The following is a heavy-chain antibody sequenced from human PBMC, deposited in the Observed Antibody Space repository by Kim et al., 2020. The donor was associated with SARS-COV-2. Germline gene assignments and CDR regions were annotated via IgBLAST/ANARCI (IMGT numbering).Heavy chain of an antibody. V-gene: IGHV3-21*01. J-gene: IGHJ6*01. CDR3: ARDWYSSVGYYYYYGIDV. CDR1: GFTFNTYT. Sequence: GGSLRLSCAASGFTFNTYTMHWVRQAPGKGLEWVSPINISSTNINYADSVKGRFTISRDNAKNTVYLQMNSLRADDTAVYYCARDWYSSVGYYYYYGIDV. D-gene: IGHD6-19*01. CDR2: INISSTNI.